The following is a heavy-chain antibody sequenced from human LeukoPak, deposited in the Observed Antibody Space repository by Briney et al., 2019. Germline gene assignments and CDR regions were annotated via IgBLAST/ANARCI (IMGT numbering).Heavy chain of an antibody. CDR1: GGSISSSSYY. CDR2: IYYSGST. J-gene: IGHJ4*02. CDR3: SARPGITMIVGGLDY. V-gene: IGHV4-39*07. D-gene: IGHD3-22*01. Sequence: SETLSLTCTVSGGSISSSSYYWGWIRQPPGKGLEWIGSIYYSGSTYYNPSLKSRVTISVDTSKNQFSLKLSSVTAADTAVYYCSARPGITMIVGGLDYWGQGTLVTVSS.